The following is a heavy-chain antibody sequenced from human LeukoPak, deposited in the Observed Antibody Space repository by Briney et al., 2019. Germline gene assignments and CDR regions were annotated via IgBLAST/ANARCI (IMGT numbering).Heavy chain of an antibody. CDR1: GYTFTSYC. J-gene: IGHJ4*02. V-gene: IGHV1-46*01. CDR3: ARDLKRGYSSGRYSWGTGSSNDY. D-gene: IGHD6-19*01. Sequence: GASVKVSCKASGYTFTSYCIHWGRQAPGQGLEWMGIINPSGGSTSYAQKFQGRVTMTRDMSTSTVYMELRSLRSDDTAVYYCARDLKRGYSSGRYSWGTGSSNDYWGQGTLVTVSS. CDR2: INPSGGST.